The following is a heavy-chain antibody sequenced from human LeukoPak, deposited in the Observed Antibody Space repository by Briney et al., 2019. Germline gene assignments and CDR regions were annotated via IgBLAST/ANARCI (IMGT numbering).Heavy chain of an antibody. CDR1: GASISSGGYY. J-gene: IGHJ5*02. Sequence: KPSQTLSLTCTVSGASISSGGYYWSWIRQHPGKGLEWIGYIYYSGSTYYNPSLKSRVTISVDTSKNQFSLKLSSVTAADTAVYYCARGRDRSSSELWFDPWGQGTLVTVSS. D-gene: IGHD6-6*01. V-gene: IGHV4-31*03. CDR2: IYYSGST. CDR3: ARGRDRSSSELWFDP.